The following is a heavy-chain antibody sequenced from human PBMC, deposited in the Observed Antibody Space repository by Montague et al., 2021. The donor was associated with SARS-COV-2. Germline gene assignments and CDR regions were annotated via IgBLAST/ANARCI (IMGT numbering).Heavy chain of an antibody. CDR1: GFSLSTSGMC. Sequence: PALVKPTQTLTLTCTFSGFSLSTSGMCVSWIRQPPGKALEWLARIDWDDDKYYSTSLKTRPTISKDTSKNQVVLTMTNMDPVDTATYYCARRTYDILTGYDYGMGVWGQGTTVTVSS. D-gene: IGHD3-9*01. CDR2: IDWDDDK. J-gene: IGHJ6*02. CDR3: ARRTYDILTGYDYGMGV. V-gene: IGHV2-70*11.